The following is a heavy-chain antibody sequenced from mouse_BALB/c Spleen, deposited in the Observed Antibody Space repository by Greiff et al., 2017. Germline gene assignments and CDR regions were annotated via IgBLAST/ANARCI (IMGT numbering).Heavy chain of an antibody. CDR2: IDPENGNT. CDR1: GFNIKDYY. J-gene: IGHJ3*01. D-gene: IGHD2-2*01. V-gene: IGHV14-1*02. CDR3: ARSYYGYDGFWFAY. Sequence: EVQLQQSGAELVRPGALVKLSCKASGFNIKDYYMHWVKQRPEQGLEWIGWIDPENGNTIYDPKFQGKASITADTSSNTAYLQLSSLTSEDTAVYYCARSYYGYDGFWFAYWGQGTLVTVSA.